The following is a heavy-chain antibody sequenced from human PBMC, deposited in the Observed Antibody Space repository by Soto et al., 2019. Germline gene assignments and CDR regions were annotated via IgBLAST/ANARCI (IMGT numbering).Heavy chain of an antibody. V-gene: IGHV5-51*01. J-gene: IGHJ5*02. CDR1: GYTFSTYW. CDR3: ITGYYTWFDP. D-gene: IGHD3-3*01. Sequence: GESLKISCKGSGYTFSTYWIGWVRQVAGKGLGWMGIIYPGDSETTYSPSFQGRVTISADKSITTAYLQWSSLEASDTAIYYCITGYYTWFDPWGHGTLVTVSS. CDR2: IYPGDSET.